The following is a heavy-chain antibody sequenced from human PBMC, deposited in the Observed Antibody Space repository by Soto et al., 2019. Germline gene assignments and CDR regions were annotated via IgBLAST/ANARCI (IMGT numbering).Heavy chain of an antibody. V-gene: IGHV3-23*01. Sequence: GGSLRLSCAASGFTFSNYAMSWVRQAPGKGLEWVSGISDSGGTTYYADSVKGRFAISRDNSRNTLYLQMNSLRAEDTAVYYCAKDKVANYYSCSYMDVWGKGTTVTVSS. CDR2: ISDSGGTT. CDR3: AKDKVANYYSCSYMDV. CDR1: GFTFSNYA. J-gene: IGHJ6*03.